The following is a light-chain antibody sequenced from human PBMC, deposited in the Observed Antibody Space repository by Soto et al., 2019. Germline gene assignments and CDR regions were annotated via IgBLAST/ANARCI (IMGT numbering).Light chain of an antibody. CDR3: QQYNSWPPIT. CDR2: DAS. V-gene: IGKV3-15*01. CDR1: ESVSRN. J-gene: IGKJ5*01. Sequence: EVLMTQSPATLSVSPGERATLXXRASESVSRNLAWYQQKPGQAPRLVXYDASTRATGIPDRFSGGGSGTEFTLTISSLQSEDFVVYYCQQYNSWPPITFGQGTRLEIK.